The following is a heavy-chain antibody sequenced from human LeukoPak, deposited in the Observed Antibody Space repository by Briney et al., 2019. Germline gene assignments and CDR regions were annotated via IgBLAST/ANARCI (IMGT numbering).Heavy chain of an antibody. V-gene: IGHV1-2*06. J-gene: IGHJ4*02. Sequence: ASVKVSCKASGYTFTGYYMHWVRQAPGQGLEWMGRINPNSGGTNYAQNFQGRVTMTRDTSISTAYMELSRLTSDDTAVYYCARIVEMATDDDYWGQGTLVTVSS. D-gene: IGHD5-24*01. CDR2: INPNSGGT. CDR1: GYTFTGYY. CDR3: ARIVEMATDDDY.